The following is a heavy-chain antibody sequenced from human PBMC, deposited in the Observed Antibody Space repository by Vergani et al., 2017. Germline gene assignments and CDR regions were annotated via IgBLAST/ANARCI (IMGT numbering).Heavy chain of an antibody. J-gene: IGHJ3*01. V-gene: IGHV3-30*06. CDR2: VSTGTKSQ. CDR3: AREYSSTSGRAFDF. Sequence: QVQLVESGGGVVQPGRSLRLSCAASGFRFSSYGMNWVRQAPGKGLEWVAFVSTGTKSQSYAESVKGRFTISRDSAKNSLYLQMDSLRAEDTAVHYCAREYSSTSGRAFDFWGQGTKVTVSS. CDR1: GFRFSSYG. D-gene: IGHD2-2*01.